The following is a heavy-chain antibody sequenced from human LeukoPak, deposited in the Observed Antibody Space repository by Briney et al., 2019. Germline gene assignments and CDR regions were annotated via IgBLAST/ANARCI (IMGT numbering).Heavy chain of an antibody. V-gene: IGHV4-34*01. CDR1: GGSISSYY. J-gene: IGHJ4*02. CDR3: ARAFVGSSTNLDY. D-gene: IGHD6-6*01. Sequence: SETLSLTCTVSGGSISSYYWSWIRQPPGKGLEWIGEINHSGSTNYNPSLKSRVTISVDTSKNQFSLKLSSVTAADTAVYYCARAFVGSSTNLDYWGQGTLVTVSS. CDR2: INHSGST.